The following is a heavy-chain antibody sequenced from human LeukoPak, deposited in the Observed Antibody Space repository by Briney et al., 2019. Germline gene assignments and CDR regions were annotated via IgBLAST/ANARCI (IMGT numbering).Heavy chain of an antibody. V-gene: IGHV3-48*01. CDR1: GFTFSTYG. CDR2: ISRSITTI. D-gene: IGHD2-2*01. CDR3: ARDHPIVVVPAATSEDWYFDL. J-gene: IGHJ2*01. Sequence: GGSLRLSCVASGFTFSTYGMNWVRQAPGKGLEWVSYISRSITTIYYADSVKGRFTISRDNAENSLYLQMNGLRAEDTAVYYCARDHPIVVVPAATSEDWYFDLWGRGTLVTVSS.